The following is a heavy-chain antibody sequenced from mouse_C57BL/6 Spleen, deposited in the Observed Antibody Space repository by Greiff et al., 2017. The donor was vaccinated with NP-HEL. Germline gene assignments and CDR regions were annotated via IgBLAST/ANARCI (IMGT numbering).Heavy chain of an antibody. CDR1: GYTFTSYW. D-gene: IGHD2-3*01. J-gene: IGHJ2*01. CDR3: AREGLLPHFDY. Sequence: QVQLQQPGAELVKPGASVKLSCKASGYTFTSYWMHWVKQRPGQGLEWIGMIHPNSGSTNYNEKFKSKATLTVDKSSSTAYMQLSSLTSEDSAVYYCAREGLLPHFDYWGQGTTLTVSS. CDR2: IHPNSGST. V-gene: IGHV1-64*01.